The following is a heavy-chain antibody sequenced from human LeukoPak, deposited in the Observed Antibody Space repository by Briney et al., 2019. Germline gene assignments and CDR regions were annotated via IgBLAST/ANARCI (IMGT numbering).Heavy chain of an antibody. V-gene: IGHV3-21*01. J-gene: IGHJ5*02. CDR2: ISSSSSYI. CDR3: ARDLAPVRAGWFDP. D-gene: IGHD3-3*02. Sequence: GGSLRLSCPASGFTFSSYSMNCVRQAPGKVREWVSSISSSSSYIYYADSVKGRCTISRDNATNTLYLQMNSLRAEETAVYYCARDLAPVRAGWFDPWGQGTLVTVSS. CDR1: GFTFSSYS.